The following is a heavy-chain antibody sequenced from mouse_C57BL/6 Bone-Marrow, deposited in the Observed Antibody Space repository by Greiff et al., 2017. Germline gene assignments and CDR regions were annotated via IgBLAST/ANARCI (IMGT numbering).Heavy chain of an antibody. Sequence: QVQLQQPGAELVMPGASVKLSCKASGYTFTSYWMHWVKQRPGQGLEWIGEIDPSDSYTNYNQKFTGKSTLTVDKSSSTAYMQLSSLTSEDSAGYYCAKEVYYGSSYDWYFDVWGTGTTVTVAS. CDR1: GYTFTSYW. CDR2: IDPSDSYT. V-gene: IGHV1-69*01. J-gene: IGHJ1*03. D-gene: IGHD1-1*01. CDR3: AKEVYYGSSYDWYFDV.